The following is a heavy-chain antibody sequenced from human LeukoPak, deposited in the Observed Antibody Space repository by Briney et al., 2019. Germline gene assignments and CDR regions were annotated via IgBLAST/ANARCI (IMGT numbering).Heavy chain of an antibody. J-gene: IGHJ6*03. D-gene: IGHD2-15*01. CDR1: GGSFSGYY. CDR3: ARGRGYCSGGSCYARSYYYYYYMDV. V-gene: IGHV4-34*01. Sequence: SETLSLTCAVYGGSFSGYYWSWIRQPPGKGLEWIGEINHSGSTNYNPSLKSRVTISVDTSKNQFSLKLNSVTAADTAVYYCARGRGYCSGGSCYARSYYYYYYMDVWGKGTTVTVSS. CDR2: INHSGST.